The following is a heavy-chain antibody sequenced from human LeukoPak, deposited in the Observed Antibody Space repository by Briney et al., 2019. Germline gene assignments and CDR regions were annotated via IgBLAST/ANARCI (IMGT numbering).Heavy chain of an antibody. CDR2: ISYDGSTK. CDR3: AIVEIATELDY. CDR1: GFTFSNYA. D-gene: IGHD5-24*01. Sequence: GGSLRLSCAASGFTFSNYAVHWVRQAPGKGLEWVAVISYDGSTKYYADSVTGRFTISRDSSKNTLYLQMNTLRAEDTAVYYCAIVEIATELDYWGQGTLVTVSS. J-gene: IGHJ4*02. V-gene: IGHV3-30*04.